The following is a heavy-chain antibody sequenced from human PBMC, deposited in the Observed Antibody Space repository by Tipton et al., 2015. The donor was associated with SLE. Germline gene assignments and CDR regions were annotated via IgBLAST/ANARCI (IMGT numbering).Heavy chain of an antibody. CDR3: ARLVGENWFDP. CDR2: IFDSGRT. Sequence: TLSLTCTVSGGSISGYYWGWIRQPPGKGLEWIGTIFDSGRTYYSPSVNSLQSRVTMSVDTSRNEFSLQLRSVTAADTAIYFCARLVGENWFDPWGQGTLVTVSS. CDR1: GGSISGYY. J-gene: IGHJ5*02. D-gene: IGHD2-8*02. V-gene: IGHV4-39*07.